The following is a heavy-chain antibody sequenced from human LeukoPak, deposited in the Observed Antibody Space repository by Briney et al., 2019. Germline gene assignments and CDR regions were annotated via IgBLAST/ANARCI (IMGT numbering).Heavy chain of an antibody. CDR3: AKVAHKYYYGSGRRTREYYFDY. V-gene: IGHV3-9*01. J-gene: IGHJ4*02. D-gene: IGHD3-10*01. CDR1: GFTFDDYA. Sequence: GGSLRLSCAASGFTFDDYAMHWVRQAPGKGLEWVSGISWNSGSIGYADSVKGRFTISRDNAKNSLYLQMNSLRAEDTALYYCAKVAHKYYYGSGRRTREYYFDYWGQGTLVTVSS. CDR2: ISWNSGSI.